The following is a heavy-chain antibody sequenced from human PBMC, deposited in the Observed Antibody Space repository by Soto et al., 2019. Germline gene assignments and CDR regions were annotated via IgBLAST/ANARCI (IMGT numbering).Heavy chain of an antibody. CDR1: RCTCGNNA. CDR2: TSASGRST. D-gene: IGHD3-3*01. Sequence: VASPRLSRASHRCTCGNNALSYARHAPGQGLKCSSATSASGRSTAYADSVKGPFTISRDHSKNTMYMPMDRVIADETAVYYCEKVDYHFWSGSTFDNWCHGALVTVVS. CDR3: EKVDYHFWSGSTFDN. V-gene: IGHV3-23*01. J-gene: IGHJ4*01.